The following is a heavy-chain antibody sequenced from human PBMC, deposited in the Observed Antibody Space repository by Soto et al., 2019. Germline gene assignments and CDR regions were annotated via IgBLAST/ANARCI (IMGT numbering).Heavy chain of an antibody. Sequence: SEALSVPCTVSGGSLSGCFWSWGRQPPGKGLEWIGYIFYSGTTNYNPSLKSRVTISVDTSKNQFSLNLNSVTAADTAVYYCARGGYSFGSAYYFDYWGQGTLVTVSS. D-gene: IGHD5-18*01. CDR1: GGSLSGCF. V-gene: IGHV4-59*01. J-gene: IGHJ4*02. CDR3: ARGGYSFGSAYYFDY. CDR2: IFYSGTT.